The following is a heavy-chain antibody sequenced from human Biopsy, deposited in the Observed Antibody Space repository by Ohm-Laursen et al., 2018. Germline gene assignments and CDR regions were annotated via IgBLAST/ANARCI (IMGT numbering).Heavy chain of an antibody. CDR2: IRGYNGNT. CDR1: GYNFNSHG. D-gene: IGHD3-3*01. J-gene: IGHJ4*02. V-gene: IGHV1-18*01. Sequence: SVSASCQAAGYNFNSHGISWVRHAPGQGLEWMGWIRGYNGNTIYAQKFQHRVTMTTDTSTSTAYMETRSVSSDDTAVYYRARISITRLLDYWGQGTLVTVSS. CDR3: ARISITRLLDY.